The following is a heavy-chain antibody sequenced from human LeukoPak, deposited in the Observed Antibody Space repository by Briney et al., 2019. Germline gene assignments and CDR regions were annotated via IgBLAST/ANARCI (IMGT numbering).Heavy chain of an antibody. CDR2: INPADSEA. Sequence: GESLKISCRGSGYGFPDYWIGWVRQMPGKGPEWMGTINPADSEAKYNPSFQGRVTISADKSIYTAYLQWSSLKASDTAMYYCARHGYCGGDCFYGRFDYWGQGVLVTVSS. V-gene: IGHV5-51*01. D-gene: IGHD2-21*02. CDR3: ARHGYCGGDCFYGRFDY. CDR1: GYGFPDYW. J-gene: IGHJ4*02.